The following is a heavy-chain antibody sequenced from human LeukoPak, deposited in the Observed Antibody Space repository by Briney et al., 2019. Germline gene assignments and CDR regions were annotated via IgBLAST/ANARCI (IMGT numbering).Heavy chain of an antibody. CDR1: GYSFTSYW. J-gene: IGHJ4*02. CDR2: IYPGDSDT. Sequence: GESLKISCKGSGYSFTSYWIGCVRQMPGKGLEWMGIIYPGDSDTRYSPSFQGQVTISADKSISTAYLQWSSLKASDTAMYYCARHKGYSSGWYYLDYWGQGTLVTVSS. V-gene: IGHV5-51*01. D-gene: IGHD6-19*01. CDR3: ARHKGYSSGWYYLDY.